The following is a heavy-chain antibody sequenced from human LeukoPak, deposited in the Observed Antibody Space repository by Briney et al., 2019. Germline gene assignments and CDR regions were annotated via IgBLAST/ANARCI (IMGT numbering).Heavy chain of an antibody. CDR1: GGSISSGGYY. D-gene: IGHD1-26*01. Sequence: PSQTLSLTCTVSGGSISSGGYYWSWIRQHPGKGLEWIGYIYYSGSTYYNPSLKSRVTISVDTSKNQFSLKLSSVTAADTAVYYCARGSWSQVPLDYWGQGTLVTVSS. CDR3: ARGSWSQVPLDY. CDR2: IYYSGST. V-gene: IGHV4-31*03. J-gene: IGHJ4*02.